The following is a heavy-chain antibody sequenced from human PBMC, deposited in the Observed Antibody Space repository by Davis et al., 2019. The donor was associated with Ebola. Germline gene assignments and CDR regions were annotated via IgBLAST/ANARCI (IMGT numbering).Heavy chain of an antibody. CDR1: GFSLSTSGMC. D-gene: IGHD3-22*01. Sequence: SGPPLVTPTQTFTLTCTFSGFSLSTSGMCVSWIRQPPGKALEWLALIDWDDDKYYSTSLKTRLTISKDTSKNQVVLTMTNMDHVDTATYYCARTMMETYYYYCGMDVWGQGTTVTVSS. CDR3: ARTMMETYYYYCGMDV. CDR2: IDWDDDK. V-gene: IGHV2-70*01. J-gene: IGHJ6*02.